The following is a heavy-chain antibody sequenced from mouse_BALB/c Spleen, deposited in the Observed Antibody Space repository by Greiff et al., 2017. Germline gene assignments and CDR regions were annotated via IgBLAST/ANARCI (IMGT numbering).Heavy chain of an antibody. V-gene: IGHV5-4*02. CDR1: GFTFSDYY. CDR2: ISDGGSYT. Sequence: EVQLLESGGGLVKPGGSLKLSCAASGFTFSDYYMYWVRQTPGKRLEWVATISDGGSYTYYPDSVKGRFTISRDNAKNNLYLQMSSLKSEDTAMYYCARGDYYAMDYWGQGTSVTVSS. J-gene: IGHJ4*01. CDR3: ARGDYYAMDY.